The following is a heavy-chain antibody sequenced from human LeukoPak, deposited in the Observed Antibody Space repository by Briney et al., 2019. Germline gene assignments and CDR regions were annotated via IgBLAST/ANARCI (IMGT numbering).Heavy chain of an antibody. CDR3: ATSGWYRLAY. J-gene: IGHJ4*02. V-gene: IGHV3-72*01. CDR1: GVTFSDSF. CDR2: SSNKADSYTA. D-gene: IGHD6-19*01. Sequence: GGSLRLSSAASGVTFSDSFMSCVRQTPGKGLEWVGRSSNKADSYTAEYAASVKGRSTISRDESKNSLYLQISSLETEDAAVYYCATSGWYRLAYWGQGSLVTVSS.